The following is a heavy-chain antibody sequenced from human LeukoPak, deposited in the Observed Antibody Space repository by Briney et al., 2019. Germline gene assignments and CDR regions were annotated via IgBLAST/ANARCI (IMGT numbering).Heavy chain of an antibody. Sequence: SETLSLTCTVSGGSISSGNYYWSWIRQPPGKGLEWIGYIFYLGNTYYTPSLKSRVTISVDTSKNQFSLKLSSVTAADTAVYYCAGKCPDHWFDPWGQGTLVTVSS. CDR2: IFYLGNT. CDR3: AGKCPDHWFDP. J-gene: IGHJ5*02. V-gene: IGHV4-30-4*01. D-gene: IGHD5/OR15-5a*01. CDR1: GGSISSGNYY.